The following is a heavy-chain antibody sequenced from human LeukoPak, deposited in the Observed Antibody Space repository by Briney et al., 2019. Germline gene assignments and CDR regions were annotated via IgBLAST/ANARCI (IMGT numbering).Heavy chain of an antibody. Sequence: SETLSLTCAVYGGSFSGYYWSWIRQPPVKGLEWIGEINHSGSTNYNPSLKSRVTISVDTSKNQFSLKLSSVTAADTAVYYCASGRFGDYNWFDPWGQGTLVTVSS. CDR3: ASGRFGDYNWFDP. V-gene: IGHV4-34*01. J-gene: IGHJ5*02. CDR2: INHSGST. CDR1: GGSFSGYY. D-gene: IGHD3-10*01.